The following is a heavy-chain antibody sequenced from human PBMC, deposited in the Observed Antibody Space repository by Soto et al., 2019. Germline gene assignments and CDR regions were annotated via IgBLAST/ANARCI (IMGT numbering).Heavy chain of an antibody. V-gene: IGHV1-8*01. Sequence: ASVKVSCKASGYTFTSYDINWVRQATGQGFEWMGWMNPNSGNTGYAQKFQGRVTMTRDTSITTAYMELSSLRSEDTAVYYCARSTFIVDPIFDYWGQGTLVTVSS. D-gene: IGHD1-26*01. CDR1: GYTFTSYD. J-gene: IGHJ4*02. CDR3: ARSTFIVDPIFDY. CDR2: MNPNSGNT.